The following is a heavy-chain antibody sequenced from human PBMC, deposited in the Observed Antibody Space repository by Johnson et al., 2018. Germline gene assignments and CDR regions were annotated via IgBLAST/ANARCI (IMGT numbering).Heavy chain of an antibody. CDR3: ARAADDSSGERYFQH. CDR1: GFTFSSYS. V-gene: IGHV3-33*05. CDR2: ISYDGSNN. D-gene: IGHD3-22*01. Sequence: QVQLVQSGGGVVQPGRSXRLSCAASGFTFSSYSMPWVRQAPGKGLEWVAVISYDGSNNYYADSVKGRFTISRDNSKNTLYLQMNSLRAEDTAVYYCARAADDSSGERYFQHWGQGTLVTVSS. J-gene: IGHJ1*01.